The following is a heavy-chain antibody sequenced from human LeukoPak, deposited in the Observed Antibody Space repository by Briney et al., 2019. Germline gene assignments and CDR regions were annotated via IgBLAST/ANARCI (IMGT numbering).Heavy chain of an antibody. J-gene: IGHJ3*02. V-gene: IGHV4-30-4*01. Sequence: SETLSLTCTVSGGSISSGDYYWSWIRQPPGKGLEWIGYIYYSGSTYYNPSLKSRATISVDTSKNQFSLKLSSVTAADTAVYYCARDARRGVELKAFDIWGQGTMVTVSS. CDR3: ARDARRGVELKAFDI. CDR2: IYYSGST. D-gene: IGHD1-7*01. CDR1: GGSISSGDYY.